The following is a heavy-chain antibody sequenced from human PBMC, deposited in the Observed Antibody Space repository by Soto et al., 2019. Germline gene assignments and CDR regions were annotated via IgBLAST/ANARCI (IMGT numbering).Heavy chain of an antibody. V-gene: IGHV1-8*01. CDR1: GYTFTSYD. CDR2: MNPNSGNT. J-gene: IGHJ5*02. Sequence: QVQLVQSGAEVKKPGASVKVSCKASGYTFTSYDINWVRQATGQGLEWMGWMNPNSGNTGYAQKFQGRVTMTRNTXIXXGYVALRSLRSEDTAVYYCAAFRGSGSYYTNWFDPWGKGTLVTVSS. CDR3: AAFRGSGSYYTNWFDP. D-gene: IGHD3-10*01.